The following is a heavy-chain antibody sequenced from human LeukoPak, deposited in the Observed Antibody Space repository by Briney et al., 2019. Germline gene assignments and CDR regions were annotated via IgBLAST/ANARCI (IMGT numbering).Heavy chain of an antibody. CDR1: GGSISRYY. CDR3: ARDLRAPIAAAGTGQYDAFDI. V-gene: IGHV4-4*07. CDR2: IYTSGST. D-gene: IGHD6-13*01. Sequence: TLSLTCXVSGGSISRYYWSWIRQPAGKGLEWIGRIYTSGSTNYNPSLKSRVTMSVDTSKNQFSLKLSSVTAADTAVYYCARDLRAPIAAAGTGQYDAFDIWGQGTMVTVSS. J-gene: IGHJ3*02.